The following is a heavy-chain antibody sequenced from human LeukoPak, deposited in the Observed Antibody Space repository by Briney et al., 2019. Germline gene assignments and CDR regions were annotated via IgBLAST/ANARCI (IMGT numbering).Heavy chain of an antibody. CDR3: ARDNVDVIALDY. CDR2: IIPIFGTA. V-gene: IGHV1-69*13. Sequence: GASVKVSCKASGGTFSSYAISWVRQAPGQGLEWMGGIIPIFGTANYAPKFQGRVTITADESTSTAYLELSSLRSEDTAVYYCARDNVDVIALDYWGQGTLV. CDR1: GGTFSSYA. D-gene: IGHD2-21*01. J-gene: IGHJ4*02.